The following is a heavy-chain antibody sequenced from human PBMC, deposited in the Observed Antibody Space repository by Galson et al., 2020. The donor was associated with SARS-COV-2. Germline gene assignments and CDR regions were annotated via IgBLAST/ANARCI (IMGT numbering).Heavy chain of an antibody. CDR1: GGSISSGGYY. D-gene: IGHD3-22*01. J-gene: IGHJ4*02. Sequence: SETLSLTCTVSGGSISSGGYYWSWIRQHPGKGLEWIGYIYYSGSTYYNPSLKSRVTISVDTSKNQFSLKLGSVTAADTAVYYCARGRITMIVVSHPFDYWGQGTLVTVSS. CDR3: ARGRITMIVVSHPFDY. CDR2: IYYSGST. V-gene: IGHV4-31*03.